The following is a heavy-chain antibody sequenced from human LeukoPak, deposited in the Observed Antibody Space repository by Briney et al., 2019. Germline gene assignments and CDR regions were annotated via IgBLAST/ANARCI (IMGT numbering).Heavy chain of an antibody. CDR1: GYTFTGYY. D-gene: IGHD3-3*01. J-gene: IGHJ4*02. Sequence: GASVKVSCKASGYTFTGYYMHWVRQAPGQGLERMGWINPNSGGTNCAQKFQGRVTMTRDTSISTAYMELSRLRSDDTAVYYCARGSTIFGVVYSYYFDYWGQETLVTVSS. V-gene: IGHV1-2*02. CDR2: INPNSGGT. CDR3: ARGSTIFGVVYSYYFDY.